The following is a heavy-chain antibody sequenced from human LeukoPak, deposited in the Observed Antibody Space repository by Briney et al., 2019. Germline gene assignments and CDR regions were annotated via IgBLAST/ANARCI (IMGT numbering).Heavy chain of an antibody. J-gene: IGHJ6*03. Sequence: ASVKVSCKASGGTFSSYAISWVRQAPGQGLEWMGGIIPIFGTANYAQKFQGRVTITADESTSTAYMELSSLRSEDTAVYYCARGYSSSQGDYYYYMDVWGKGTTVTVSS. V-gene: IGHV1-69*13. CDR1: GGTFSSYA. D-gene: IGHD6-6*01. CDR3: ARGYSSSQGDYYYYMDV. CDR2: IIPIFGTA.